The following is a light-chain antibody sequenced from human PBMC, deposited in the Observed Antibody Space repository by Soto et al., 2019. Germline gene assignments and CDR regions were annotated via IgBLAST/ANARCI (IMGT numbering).Light chain of an antibody. CDR1: SSDVGGYNC. V-gene: IGLV2-11*01. CDR3: CSYAGTFYV. J-gene: IGLJ1*01. CDR2: DVT. Sequence: QSALTQPRSVSGSPGQSVTISCTGTSSDVGGYNCVSWYQHHPGKAPKLMIYDVTKRPSGVPDRFSGSKSGNTASLTISGLQAEDEADYYCCSYAGTFYVFGTGTQVTVL.